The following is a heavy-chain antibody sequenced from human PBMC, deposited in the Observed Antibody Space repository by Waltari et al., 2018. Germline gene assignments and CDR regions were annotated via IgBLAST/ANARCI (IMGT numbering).Heavy chain of an antibody. Sequence: QVQLVQSGAEVKKPGASVTVSCKASGYKFTDYYIHWVRQAPGQGLEWMGWSSPRTAGRTYAERFQGRVTMSRDTSISTVYMDMNSLISDDTAVYYCAGDRRVYGSGNYYYLDNWGQGTLVTVSS. J-gene: IGHJ4*02. CDR2: SSPRTAGR. D-gene: IGHD3-10*01. V-gene: IGHV1-2*02. CDR3: AGDRRVYGSGNYYYLDN. CDR1: GYKFTDYY.